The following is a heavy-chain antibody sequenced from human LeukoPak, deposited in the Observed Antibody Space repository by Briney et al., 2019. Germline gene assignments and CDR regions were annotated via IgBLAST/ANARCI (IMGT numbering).Heavy chain of an antibody. D-gene: IGHD3/OR15-3a*01. Sequence: PSETLSLTCTVSGGSISSSSYYWGWIRQPPGKGLEWIGSIYYSGSTYYNPSLKSRVTISVDTSKNQFSLKLSSVTAADTAVYYCARDHSLGLVTRYYYYYGMDVWGQGTTVTVSS. CDR3: ARDHSLGLVTRYYYYYGMDV. CDR2: IYYSGST. J-gene: IGHJ6*02. V-gene: IGHV4-39*07. CDR1: GGSISSSSYY.